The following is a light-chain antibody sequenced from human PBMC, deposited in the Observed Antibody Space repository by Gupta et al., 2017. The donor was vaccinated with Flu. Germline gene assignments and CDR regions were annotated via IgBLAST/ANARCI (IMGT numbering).Light chain of an antibody. CDR3: QQYNNWPLT. CDR2: GAS. Sequence: LATRPVSPGERATLSCRARQSVSSNLAWYPQRPGQAPRLLIYGASTRATGIPARFSGRGSGTEFTLTISSLQSEDFAVYYCQQYNNWPLTFGGGTKVEIK. V-gene: IGKV3-15*01. J-gene: IGKJ4*01. CDR1: QSVSSN.